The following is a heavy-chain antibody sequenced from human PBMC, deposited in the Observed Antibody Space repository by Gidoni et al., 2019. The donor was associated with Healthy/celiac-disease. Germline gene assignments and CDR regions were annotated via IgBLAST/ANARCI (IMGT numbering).Heavy chain of an antibody. CDR2: IWYDGSNK. J-gene: IGHJ6*03. CDR1: GFTFSSYG. Sequence: QVQLVESGGGVVQPGRSLRLSCAASGFTFSSYGMHWVRQAPGKGLEWVAVIWYDGSNKYYADSVKGRFTISRDNSKNTLYLQMNSLRAEDTAVYYCARDRRLSGSYYYYYYMDVWGKGTTVTVSS. CDR3: ARDRRLSGSYYYYYYMDV. V-gene: IGHV3-33*01. D-gene: IGHD1-26*01.